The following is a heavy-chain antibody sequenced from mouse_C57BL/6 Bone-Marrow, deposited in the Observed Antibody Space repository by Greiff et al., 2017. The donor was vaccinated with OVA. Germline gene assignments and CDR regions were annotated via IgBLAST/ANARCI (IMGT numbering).Heavy chain of an antibody. CDR2: IRSKSNNYAT. CDR1: GFSFNTYA. D-gene: IGHD4-1*01. CDR3: VRQETGFAY. Sequence: DVQLVESGGGLVQPKGSLKLSCAASGFSFNTYAMNWVRQAPGKGLEWVARIRSKSNNYATYYADSVKDRFTISRDDSESMIYLQMNNLKTEDTAMYYCVRQETGFAYWGQGTLVTVSA. J-gene: IGHJ3*01. V-gene: IGHV10-1*01.